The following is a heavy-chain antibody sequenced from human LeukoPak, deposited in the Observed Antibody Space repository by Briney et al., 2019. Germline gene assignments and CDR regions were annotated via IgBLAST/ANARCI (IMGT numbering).Heavy chain of an antibody. V-gene: IGHV3-23*01. Sequence: GGSLRLSCAASGFTFSSFAMSWVRQAPGKGLEWVSAISGSGGSTYYADSVKGRFTISRDNSKNTLFLQMNSLRAEDTAVYYCAKSQDGGRLFHFDYWGQGTLVTVSS. CDR3: AKSQDGGRLFHFDY. J-gene: IGHJ4*02. D-gene: IGHD1-26*01. CDR1: GFTFSSFA. CDR2: ISGSGGST.